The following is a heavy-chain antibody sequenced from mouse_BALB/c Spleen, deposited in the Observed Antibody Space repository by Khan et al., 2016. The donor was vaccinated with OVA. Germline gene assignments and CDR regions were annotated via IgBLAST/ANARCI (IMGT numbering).Heavy chain of an antibody. CDR2: ISSGSATI. D-gene: IGHD2-4*01. CDR1: GFTFSHFG. J-gene: IGHJ1*01. CDR3: ARSKITTWYFDV. V-gene: IGHV5-17*02. Sequence: EVGLVESGGGLVQPGGSRKLSCAASGFTFSHFGMHWVRQAPEKGLEWVAYISSGSATIYYSDTMKGRFTISRDNHKNTLFQHMTSLRSADTDMYYCARSKITTWYFDVWGAGTTVTVSS.